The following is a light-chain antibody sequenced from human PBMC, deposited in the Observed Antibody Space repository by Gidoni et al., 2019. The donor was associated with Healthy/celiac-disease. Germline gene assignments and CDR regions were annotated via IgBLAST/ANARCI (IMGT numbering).Light chain of an antibody. CDR1: QSISSY. CDR3: QQSYSTPLT. CDR2: AAS. Sequence: DVQMTQPPSSLSASVGDQVTITCRARQSISSYLNWYQQKPGKAPQLLIYAASSFQSGVPSRFSGSGSGTDFTLTISSLQPEDVATYYCQQSYSTPLTFGGGTKVEIK. J-gene: IGKJ4*01. V-gene: IGKV1-39*01.